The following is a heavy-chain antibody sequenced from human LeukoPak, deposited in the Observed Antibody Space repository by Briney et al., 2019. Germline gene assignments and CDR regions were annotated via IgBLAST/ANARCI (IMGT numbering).Heavy chain of an antibody. Sequence: QSGGSLRLSCAASGFTFSSYDMHWVRQATGKGLEWVSAIGTAGDPYYPGSVKGRFTISRENAKNSLYLQMNSLRAGDTAVYYCVRSRGDFLFDYWGQGTLVTVSS. D-gene: IGHD4-17*01. CDR3: VRSRGDFLFDY. CDR2: IGTAGDP. J-gene: IGHJ4*02. CDR1: GFTFSSYD. V-gene: IGHV3-13*05.